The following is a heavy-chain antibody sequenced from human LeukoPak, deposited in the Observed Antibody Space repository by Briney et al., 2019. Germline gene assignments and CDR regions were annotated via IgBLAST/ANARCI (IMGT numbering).Heavy chain of an antibody. CDR1: GGSVSSGSYY. CDR2: IYYSEST. V-gene: IGHV4-61*01. D-gene: IGHD4-11*01. CDR3: AAAYSNYPGWFDP. J-gene: IGHJ5*02. Sequence: SETLSLTCTVSGGSVSSGSYYWSWIRQPPGKGLEWIGYIYYSESTNYNPSLKSRVTISVDTSKNQFSLKLSSVTAADTAVYYCAAAYSNYPGWFDPWGQGTLVTVSS.